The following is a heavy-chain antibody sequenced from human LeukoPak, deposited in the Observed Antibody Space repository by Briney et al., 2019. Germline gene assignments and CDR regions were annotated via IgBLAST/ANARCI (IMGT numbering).Heavy chain of an antibody. D-gene: IGHD6-19*01. J-gene: IGHJ4*02. CDR2: IKQDGSEK. Sequence: PGGSLRLSCAASGFTFSSYSMNWVRQAPGKGLEWVANIKQDGSEKYYVDSVKGRFTISRDNAKNSLYLQMNSLRAEDTAVYYCARGGKQWHGPSYWGQGTLVTVSS. V-gene: IGHV3-7*01. CDR3: ARGGKQWHGPSY. CDR1: GFTFSSYS.